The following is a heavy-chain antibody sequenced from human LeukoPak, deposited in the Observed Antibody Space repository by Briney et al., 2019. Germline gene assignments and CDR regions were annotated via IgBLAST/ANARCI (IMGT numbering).Heavy chain of an antibody. Sequence: NPSETLSLTCAVSGGSISNTNWWSWVRQPPGKGLEWIGEIYRSGSANYNPSLKSRVTISVDKSKNHFPLKLTSVTAADTAVYYCASRAGIAVADYWGQGTLVTVSS. D-gene: IGHD6-19*01. J-gene: IGHJ4*02. CDR1: GGSISNTNW. CDR3: ASRAGIAVADY. V-gene: IGHV4-4*02. CDR2: IYRSGSA.